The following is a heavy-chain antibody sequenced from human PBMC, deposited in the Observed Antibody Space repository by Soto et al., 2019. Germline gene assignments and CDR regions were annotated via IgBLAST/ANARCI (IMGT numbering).Heavy chain of an antibody. D-gene: IGHD4-17*01. CDR2: IYNSGTT. CDR3: AREGSSTVTALRALEI. V-gene: IGHV4-31*11. CDR1: GASISSGGYY. Sequence: QVQLQESGPGLVKPSQTLSLTCAVSGASISSGGYYWNWIRQHPGKGLEWIGHIYNSGTTPYDPSLKRRLTISADTPKNHFFLKLDSLTAADTAVYYCAREGSSTVTALRALEIWGHGTLVTVSP. J-gene: IGHJ3*02.